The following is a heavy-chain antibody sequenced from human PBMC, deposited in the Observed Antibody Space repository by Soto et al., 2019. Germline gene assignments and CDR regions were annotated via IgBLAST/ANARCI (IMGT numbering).Heavy chain of an antibody. V-gene: IGHV4-61*08. CDR3: ARGSPLYYDSVSYYYYGMDV. J-gene: IGHJ6*02. Sequence: SETLSLTCTVSGGSIRTDGNYWSWIRHHPGKGLEWIGYIYYSGSTNYNPSLKSRVTISVDTSKNQFSLKLSSVTAADTAVYYCARGSPLYYDSVSYYYYGMDVWGQGTTVTVSS. D-gene: IGHD3-22*01. CDR1: GGSIRTDGNY. CDR2: IYYSGST.